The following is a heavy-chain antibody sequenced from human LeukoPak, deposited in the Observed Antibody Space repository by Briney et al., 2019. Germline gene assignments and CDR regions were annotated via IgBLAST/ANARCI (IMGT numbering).Heavy chain of an antibody. D-gene: IGHD2-15*01. V-gene: IGHV3-33*01. J-gene: IGHJ4*02. CDR3: ARGVSRYCSGGSCYYFDY. CDR1: GFTFSSYG. Sequence: PGGSLRLSCAASGFTFSSYGMHWVRQAPGKGLEWVAVMGYDGSNKYYADSVKGRFTISRDNSKNTLYLQMNSLRAEDTAVYYCARGVSRYCSGGSCYYFDYWGQGTLVTVSS. CDR2: MGYDGSNK.